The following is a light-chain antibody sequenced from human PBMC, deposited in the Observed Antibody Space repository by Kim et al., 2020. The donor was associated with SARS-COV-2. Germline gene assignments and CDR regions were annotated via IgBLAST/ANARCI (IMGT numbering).Light chain of an antibody. CDR3: AAWDDSLNGWV. Sequence: GHEATISWSGRQSNSGSNTVNWYQQLPGTAPKLLIYSNNQRPSGVPDRFSGSKSGTSASLAISGLQSEDEADYYCAAWDDSLNGWVFGGGTQLTVL. CDR1: QSNSGSNT. CDR2: SNN. V-gene: IGLV1-44*01. J-gene: IGLJ3*02.